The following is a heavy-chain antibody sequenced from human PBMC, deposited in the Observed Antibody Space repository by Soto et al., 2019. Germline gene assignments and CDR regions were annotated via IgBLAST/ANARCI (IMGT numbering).Heavy chain of an antibody. Sequence: SETLSLTCTVSGGSIGSSSYYWGWIRQPPGKGLEWIGSIYYSESTYYNPSLKSRVTISVDTSKNQFSLKLSPVTAADTAVYYCASPSGSHGNYGMDVWGQGTTVTVSS. J-gene: IGHJ6*02. V-gene: IGHV4-39*01. CDR2: IYYSEST. CDR3: ASPSGSHGNYGMDV. CDR1: GGSIGSSSYY. D-gene: IGHD1-26*01.